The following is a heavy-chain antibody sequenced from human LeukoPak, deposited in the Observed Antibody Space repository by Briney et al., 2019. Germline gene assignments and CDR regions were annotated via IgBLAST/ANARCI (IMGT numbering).Heavy chain of an antibody. CDR3: AKGRTIGGRVNYFDY. D-gene: IGHD3-9*01. CDR2: IRGSGDIT. Sequence: GGTLRLSCAASGFTFSSYSMSWVRQAPGKGLEWASTIRGSGDITYYADSVKGRSTISRDNSKNTLYLQMNSLRAEDTAVYYCAKGRTIGGRVNYFDYWGQGTLVTVSP. CDR1: GFTFSSYS. J-gene: IGHJ4*02. V-gene: IGHV3-23*01.